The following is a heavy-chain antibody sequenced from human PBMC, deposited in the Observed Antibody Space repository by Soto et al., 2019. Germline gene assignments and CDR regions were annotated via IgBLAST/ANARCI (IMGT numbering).Heavy chain of an antibody. CDR3: ARPSSWYGGNWFDP. J-gene: IGHJ5*02. CDR2: IYYSGST. V-gene: IGHV4-39*01. Sequence: SETLSLTCTVSGGSISSSSYYWGWIRQPPGKGLEWIGSIYYSGSTYYNPSLKSRVTISVDTSKNQFSLKLSSVTAADTAVYYCARPSSWYGGNWFDPWGQGTLVTVSS. CDR1: GGSISSSSYY. D-gene: IGHD6-13*01.